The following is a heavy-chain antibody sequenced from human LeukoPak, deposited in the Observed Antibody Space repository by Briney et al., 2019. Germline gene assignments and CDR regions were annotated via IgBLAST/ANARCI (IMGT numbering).Heavy chain of an antibody. D-gene: IGHD2-2*01. CDR1: GYTFTSYG. CDR3: ARDCSSTSCLGIYYYYYYGMDV. J-gene: IGHJ6*02. CDR2: ISAYNGNT. V-gene: IGHV1-18*01. Sequence: ASVKVSCKASGYTFTSYGISWVRQAPGQGLEWMGWISAYNGNTNYAQKLQGRVTMTTDTSTSTAYMELRSLRTDDTAVYYCARDCSSTSCLGIYYYYYYGMDVWGQGTTVTVSS.